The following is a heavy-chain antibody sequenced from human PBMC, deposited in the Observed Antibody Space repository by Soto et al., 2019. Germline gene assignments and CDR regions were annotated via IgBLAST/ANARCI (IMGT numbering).Heavy chain of an antibody. D-gene: IGHD6-6*01. V-gene: IGHV3-23*01. CDR3: AKAMSTPSRPRNYFDY. Sequence: EVQLLESGGGLVQPGESLRLSCAASGFIFSSYAMSWVRQAPGKGLEWVSVISGGGGTTYYADSVKGRFTISRDNSKNTLYLQMNSLRAEDTALYYCAKAMSTPSRPRNYFDYWGQGTLVTVSS. CDR1: GFIFSSYA. J-gene: IGHJ4*02. CDR2: ISGGGGTT.